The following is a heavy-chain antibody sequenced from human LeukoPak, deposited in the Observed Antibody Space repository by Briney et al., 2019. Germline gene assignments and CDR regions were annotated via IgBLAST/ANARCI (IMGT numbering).Heavy chain of an antibody. CDR1: GGTFSSYA. Sequence: SVKVSCKASGGTFSSYAISWVRQAPGQGLEWMGRIIPILGIANYAQKFQGRVTIIADKSTSTAYMELSSLRSEDTAVYYCATLSGRSIAARPPDYWGQGTLVTVSS. J-gene: IGHJ4*02. V-gene: IGHV1-69*04. D-gene: IGHD6-6*01. CDR2: IIPILGIA. CDR3: ATLSGRSIAARPPDY.